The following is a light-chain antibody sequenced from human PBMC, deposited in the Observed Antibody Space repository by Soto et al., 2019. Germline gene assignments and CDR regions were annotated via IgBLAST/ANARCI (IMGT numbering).Light chain of an antibody. J-gene: IGKJ4*01. CDR2: DAS. CDR1: QRVSNNY. V-gene: IGKV3D-20*01. CDR3: QKYGNTPLS. Sequence: TQSPSTLSASVRDRVTITCRASQRVSNNYLAWYQQKPGLAPRLLIYDASSRATGIPDRFTGSGSGTDFTLTISRLEPEDFAVYYCQKYGNTPLSFGGGTNVDIK.